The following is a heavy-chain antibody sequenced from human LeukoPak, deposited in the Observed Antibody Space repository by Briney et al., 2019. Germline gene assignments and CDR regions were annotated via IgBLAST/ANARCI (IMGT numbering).Heavy chain of an antibody. D-gene: IGHD6-13*01. CDR1: GFTFSTYW. CDR2: INSDRSST. Sequence: GGSLRLSCAASGFTFSTYWMHWVRQAPGKGLVWVSRINSDRSSTNYADSVEGRFTISRDNSKNTLYLQMNGLRAEDTAVYYCARDRNSFGIASSSWSHDAYAFDIWGQGTMVTVSS. J-gene: IGHJ3*02. V-gene: IGHV3-74*01. CDR3: ARDRNSFGIASSSWSHDAYAFDI.